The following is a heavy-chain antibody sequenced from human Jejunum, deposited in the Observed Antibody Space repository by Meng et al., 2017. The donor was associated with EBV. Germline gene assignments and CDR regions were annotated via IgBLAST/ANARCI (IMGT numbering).Heavy chain of an antibody. CDR3: AGNGYYALEY. J-gene: IGHJ4*02. D-gene: IGHD3-22*01. V-gene: IGHV4-4*03. CDR2: IYHGGGT. CDR1: GGSISDKDW. Sequence: QVRLQESGPRLGRPPGPLSLTCVVSGGSISDKDWWSWVRQPPGKGLEWLGEIYHGGGTNYNPSLESRVTISVDKSKNQFSLKLNSVTVADTAVYYCAGNGYYALEYWGPGILVTVSS.